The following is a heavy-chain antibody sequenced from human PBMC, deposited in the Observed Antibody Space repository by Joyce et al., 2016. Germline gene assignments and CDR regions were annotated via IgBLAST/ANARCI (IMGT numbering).Heavy chain of an antibody. CDR1: DYIFNNYG. D-gene: IGHD2-15*01. Sequence: QGQLVQSGAEVKKPGASVKVSCKASDYIFNNYGISWVRQAPGQGREWMGWVSGNNGKTIYAQKFQGRVTMTADTSTSTAFMELRSLRSDDTAAYFCARYALLGYCMEGRCNYYYRGLDVWGQGTTVTVSS. CDR3: ARYALLGYCMEGRCNYYYRGLDV. CDR2: VSGNNGKT. V-gene: IGHV1-18*01. J-gene: IGHJ6*02.